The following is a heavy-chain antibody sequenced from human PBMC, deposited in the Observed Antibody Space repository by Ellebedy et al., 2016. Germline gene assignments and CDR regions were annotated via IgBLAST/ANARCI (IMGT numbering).Heavy chain of an antibody. J-gene: IGHJ4*02. V-gene: IGHV6-1*01. D-gene: IGHD6-13*01. CDR3: ASTAPAGRYLDY. CDR1: GDSVASNSAA. Sequence: SQTLSLTCXISGDSVASNSAAWNWIRQSPSRGLEWLGRTYYRSKWYNDYAVSVKSRITINPDRSKNQFSLQLNSVTPEDTAVYYCASTAPAGRYLDYWGQGTLVTVSS. CDR2: TYYRSKWYN.